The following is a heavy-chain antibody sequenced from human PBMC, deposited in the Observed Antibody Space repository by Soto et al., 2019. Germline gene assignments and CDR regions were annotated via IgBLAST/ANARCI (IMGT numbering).Heavy chain of an antibody. CDR1: GFTFRIYA. CDR3: ARGDREDIAVVIGARPGEYGVDV. CDR2: ISYDGSNK. J-gene: IGHJ6*02. Sequence: QVQLVESGGGVVQPGRSLRLSCAASGFTFRIYAMHWVRQAPGKGLECVAVISYDGSNKFYRDSVKGRFTISRDNSKNTLNPQITSLRYEDTAVYYCARGDREDIAVVIGARPGEYGVDVWGQGTTVTVAS. D-gene: IGHD2-15*01. V-gene: IGHV3-30-3*01.